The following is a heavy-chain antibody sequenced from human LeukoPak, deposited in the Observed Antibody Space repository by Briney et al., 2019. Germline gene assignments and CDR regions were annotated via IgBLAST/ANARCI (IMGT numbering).Heavy chain of an antibody. V-gene: IGHV3-23*01. Sequence: GGSLRLSCAASGFTFSSYAMSWVRQAPGKGLDWVSAISGSGGSTYYADAVKGRYTISRDNSKNPLYLQMNSLRAEDTAVYYCANVGDSNGHSDYWGQGTLVTVSS. CDR1: GFTFSSYA. CDR3: ANVGDSNGHSDY. CDR2: ISGSGGST. D-gene: IGHD5-18*01. J-gene: IGHJ4*02.